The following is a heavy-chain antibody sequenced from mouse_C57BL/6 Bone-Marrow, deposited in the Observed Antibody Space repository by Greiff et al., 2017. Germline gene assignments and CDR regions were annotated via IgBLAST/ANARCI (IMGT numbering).Heavy chain of an antibody. Sequence: QVQLQQPGAELVKPGASVKLSCKASGYTFTSYWMHWVKQRPGQGLEWIGMIHPNSGSTNYNEKFKSKDTLTADKSSSTAYMQRSSLTSEDSAVYYCARFYYGNYYAMDYWGQGTSVTVSS. V-gene: IGHV1-64*01. J-gene: IGHJ4*01. CDR1: GYTFTSYW. D-gene: IGHD2-1*01. CDR3: ARFYYGNYYAMDY. CDR2: IHPNSGST.